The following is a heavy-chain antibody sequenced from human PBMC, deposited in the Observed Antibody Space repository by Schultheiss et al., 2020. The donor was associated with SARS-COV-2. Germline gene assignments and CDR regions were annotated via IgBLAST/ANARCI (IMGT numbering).Heavy chain of an antibody. CDR2: ISSSGSTI. V-gene: IGHV3-48*03. CDR1: GFTFSSYE. J-gene: IGHJ4*02. D-gene: IGHD6-19*01. CDR3: ARGGGKQWLAPFDY. Sequence: GESLKISCAASGFTFSSYEMNWVRQAPGKGLEWVSYISSSGSTIYYADSVKGRFTISRDNAKNSLYLQMNSLRAEDTAVYYCARGGGKQWLAPFDYWGQGTLVTVSS.